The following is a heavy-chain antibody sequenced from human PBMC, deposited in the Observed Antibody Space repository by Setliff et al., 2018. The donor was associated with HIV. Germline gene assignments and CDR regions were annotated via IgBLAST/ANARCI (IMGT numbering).Heavy chain of an antibody. Sequence: SETLSLTCTVSGGSISSNNDHWGWIRQPPGKGLEWIGSISHSGNTYHNPSLQSRVTISLDMSKSQFSLKLRSMSAADTAVYYCARDPHYFDTSGYYSYFYYDFWGQGMLVTVSS. J-gene: IGHJ4*02. CDR3: ARDPHYFDTSGYYSYFYYDF. CDR2: ISHSGNT. CDR1: GGSISSNNDH. V-gene: IGHV4-39*07. D-gene: IGHD3-22*01.